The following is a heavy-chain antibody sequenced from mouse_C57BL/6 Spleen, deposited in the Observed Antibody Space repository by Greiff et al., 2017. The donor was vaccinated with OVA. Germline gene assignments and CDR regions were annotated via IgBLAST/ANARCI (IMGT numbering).Heavy chain of an antibody. CDR2: INPNNGGT. D-gene: IGHD1-1*01. J-gene: IGHJ2*01. CDR1: GYTFTDYY. V-gene: IGHV1-26*01. Sequence: EVQLQQSGPELVKPGASVKISCKASGYTFTDYYMNWVKQSHGKSLEWIGDINPNNGGTSYNQKFKGKATLTVDKSSSTAYMELRSLTSEDSAVYYCARGDYGSPYFDYWGQGTTLTVSS. CDR3: ARGDYGSPYFDY.